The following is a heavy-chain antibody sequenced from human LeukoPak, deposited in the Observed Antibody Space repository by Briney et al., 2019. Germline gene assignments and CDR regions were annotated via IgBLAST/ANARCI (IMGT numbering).Heavy chain of an antibody. D-gene: IGHD3-3*01. CDR1: GGSIGSYY. Sequence: SETLSLTCTVSGGSIGSYYWSWIRRPPGKGLEWIGYIYYSGSTNYNPSLKSRVTISVDTSKNQFSLKLSSVTAADTAVYYCARGNYDFWSGYYPYWGQGTLVTVSS. CDR2: IYYSGST. V-gene: IGHV4-59*01. CDR3: ARGNYDFWSGYYPY. J-gene: IGHJ4*02.